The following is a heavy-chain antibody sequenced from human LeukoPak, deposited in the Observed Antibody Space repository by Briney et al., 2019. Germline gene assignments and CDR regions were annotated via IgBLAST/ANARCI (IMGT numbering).Heavy chain of an antibody. CDR3: ARESQGGLNYFDH. V-gene: IGHV3-21*01. J-gene: IGHJ4*02. CDR2: ISSSSSYI. CDR1: GFTFSSYS. Sequence: GGSLRLSCAASGFTFSSYSMNWVRQAPGKGLEWVSSISSSSSYIYYADSVKGRFTISRDNAKNSLYLQMNSLRAEDTAVYYCARESQGGLNYFDHWGQGTLVTVSS. D-gene: IGHD3-16*01.